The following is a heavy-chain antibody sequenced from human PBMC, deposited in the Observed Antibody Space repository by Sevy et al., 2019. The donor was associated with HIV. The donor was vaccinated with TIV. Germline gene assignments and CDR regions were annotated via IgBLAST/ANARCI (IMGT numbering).Heavy chain of an antibody. CDR2: INPNSGGT. D-gene: IGHD3-10*01. J-gene: IGHJ3*02. CDR1: GYTFTGYY. V-gene: IGHV1-2*02. CDR3: ARVKGISLENAFDI. Sequence: ASVKVSCKASGYTFTGYYMHWVRQAPGQGLEWMGWINPNSGGTNYAQKFQGRVTMTRDTSISTAYMELSRLRPDDTAVYYCARVKGISLENAFDIWGQGTMVTVSS.